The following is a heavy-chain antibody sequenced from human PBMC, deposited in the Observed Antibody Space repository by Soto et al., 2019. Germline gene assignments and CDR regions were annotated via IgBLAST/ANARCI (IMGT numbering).Heavy chain of an antibody. CDR2: ISHDGTNK. D-gene: IGHD3-22*01. CDR1: GFTFSAYG. Sequence: LRLSCEVSGFTFSAYGMHWVRQAPGKGLEWVAAISHDGTNKNYGDSVKGRFTISRDNSKKTLYLQMNSLRPEDTALYYCAKDEYYYSRSGYYIFDSWGQGTLVTVSS. CDR3: AKDEYYYSRSGYYIFDS. V-gene: IGHV3-30*18. J-gene: IGHJ4*02.